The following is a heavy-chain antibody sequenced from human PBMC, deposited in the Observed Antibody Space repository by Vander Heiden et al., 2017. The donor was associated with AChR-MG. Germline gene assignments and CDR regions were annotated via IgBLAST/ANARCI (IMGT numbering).Heavy chain of an antibody. V-gene: IGHV3-30-3*01. CDR2: TTYDGSNK. D-gene: IGHD1-20*01. CDR1: GFTFRNYA. Sequence: QVQVVESGGGVVQPGTSLRLSCAASGFTFRNYAMHWVRQAPGKGLEWVAVTTYDGSNKYYGESVKGRFSISRDNSKSTVYLQMNSLRPEDTATYYCVRDNWRWVEGSFDPWGQGTLVTVSS. CDR3: VRDNWRWVEGSFDP. J-gene: IGHJ5*02.